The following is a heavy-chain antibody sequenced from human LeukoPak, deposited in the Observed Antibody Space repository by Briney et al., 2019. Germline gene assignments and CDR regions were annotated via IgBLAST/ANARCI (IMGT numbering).Heavy chain of an antibody. Sequence: GGSLRLSCAASGFTFNDYAMTWVRQAPGKGLEWVSGISASGGSTFYADSVKGRCTVSRDNSQNTLYVQMKSLRAEDTDVYYCAKASSYGSMSYDFDYWGQGTLVTVSS. CDR2: ISASGGST. J-gene: IGHJ4*02. CDR3: AKASSYGSMSYDFDY. V-gene: IGHV3-23*01. CDR1: GFTFNDYA. D-gene: IGHD3-10*01.